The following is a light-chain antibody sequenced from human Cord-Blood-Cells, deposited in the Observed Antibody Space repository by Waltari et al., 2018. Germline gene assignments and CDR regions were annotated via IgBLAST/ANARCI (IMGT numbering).Light chain of an antibody. J-gene: IGKJ2*01. Sequence: DIQMTQSPSSLSASVVDRVTITCRASQSITSYLNWDQQKPGKAPKLLIYAGSSLQKGVPSRFSGRGSGTDFTHTISSLQPEDFATYYCQQSYSTPYTFGQGTKLEIK. CDR2: AGS. V-gene: IGKV1-39*01. CDR1: QSITSY. CDR3: QQSYSTPYT.